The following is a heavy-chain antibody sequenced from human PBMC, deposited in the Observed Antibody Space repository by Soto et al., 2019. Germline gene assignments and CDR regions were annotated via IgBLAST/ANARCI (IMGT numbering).Heavy chain of an antibody. CDR3: ARAYYRYFDWLLNAFDI. J-gene: IGHJ3*02. CDR2: MNPNSGNT. Sequence: ASVKVSCKASGYTFTSYDINWVRQATGQGLEWMGWMNPNSGNTGYAQKFQGRVTMTRNTSISTAYMELSSLRSEDTAVYYCARAYYRYFDWLLNAFDIWGQGTMVTGSS. D-gene: IGHD3-9*01. V-gene: IGHV1-8*01. CDR1: GYTFTSYD.